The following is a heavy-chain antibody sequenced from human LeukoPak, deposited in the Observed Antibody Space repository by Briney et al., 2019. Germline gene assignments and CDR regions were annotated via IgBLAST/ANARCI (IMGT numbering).Heavy chain of an antibody. V-gene: IGHV4-38-2*01. CDR3: ARRSGYSYGYDY. Sequence: SETLSLTCAVSGYSISSGYYWGWIRQPPGKGLEWIGSIYHSGSTYYNPSLKSRVTISVDTSKNQFSLKLGSVTAADTAVYYCARRSGYSYGYDYWGQGTLVTVSS. CDR1: GYSISSGYY. CDR2: IYHSGST. J-gene: IGHJ4*02. D-gene: IGHD5-18*01.